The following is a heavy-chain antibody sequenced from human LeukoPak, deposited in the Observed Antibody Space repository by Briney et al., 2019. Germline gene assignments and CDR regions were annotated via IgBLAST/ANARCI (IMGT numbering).Heavy chain of an antibody. CDR1: GGSFSGYY. V-gene: IGHV4-34*01. CDR2: INHSGST. CDR3: ARVHNWNDY. Sequence: ASETLSLTCAVYGGSFSGYYWSWLRQPPGKGLEWIGEINHSGSTNYNPSLKSRVTISVDTSKNQFSLKLSSVTAADTAVYYCARVHNWNDYWGQGTLVTVSS. J-gene: IGHJ4*02. D-gene: IGHD1-20*01.